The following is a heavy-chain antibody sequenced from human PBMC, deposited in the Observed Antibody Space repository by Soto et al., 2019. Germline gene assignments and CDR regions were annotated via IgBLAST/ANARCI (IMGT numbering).Heavy chain of an antibody. Sequence: EVQLVESGGGLVQPGGSLRLSCAASGFTFSSYWMSWVRQAPGKGLEWVANMNQHGSEKYYVDSVKGRFTISRDNAKNSLYLQMNSLRAEDTAVYYCATGATGRGGVDYWGQGTLVTVS. J-gene: IGHJ4*02. CDR1: GFTFSSYW. V-gene: IGHV3-7*04. CDR3: ATGATGRGGVDY. CDR2: MNQHGSEK. D-gene: IGHD1-26*01.